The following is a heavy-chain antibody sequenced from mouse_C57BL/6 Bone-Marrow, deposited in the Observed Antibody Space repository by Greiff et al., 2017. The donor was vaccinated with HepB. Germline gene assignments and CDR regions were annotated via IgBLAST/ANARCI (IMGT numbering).Heavy chain of an antibody. D-gene: IGHD1-1*01. Sequence: QVQLQQPDAELVKPGASVKLSCKASGYTFTNHRIHWMKQRPEQGLEWIGYIYPRDGSTNYNEKFKGKATLTADKSSSTAYMQLNSLTSEDSADYFCARRVDYYAMDYWGQGTSVTVSS. CDR3: ARRVDYYAMDY. V-gene: IGHV1-78*01. CDR2: IYPRDGST. CDR1: GYTFTNHR. J-gene: IGHJ4*01.